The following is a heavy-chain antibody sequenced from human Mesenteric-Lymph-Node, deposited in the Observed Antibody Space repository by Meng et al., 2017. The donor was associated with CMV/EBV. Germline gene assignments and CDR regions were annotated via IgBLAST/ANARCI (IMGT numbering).Heavy chain of an antibody. J-gene: IGHJ3*02. Sequence: GGSLRLSCAASGFTVSSNYMSWVRQAPGKGLEWVSYISSSSSTIYYADSVKGRFTISRDNAENSLHLQMNSLRAEDTAVYYCASYSGSNGGDAFDIWGQGTMVTVSS. CDR1: GFTVSSNY. CDR2: ISSSSSTI. V-gene: IGHV3-48*04. CDR3: ASYSGSNGGDAFDI. D-gene: IGHD1-26*01.